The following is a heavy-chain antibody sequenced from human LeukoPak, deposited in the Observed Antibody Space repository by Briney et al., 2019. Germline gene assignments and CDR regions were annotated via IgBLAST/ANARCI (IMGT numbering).Heavy chain of an antibody. CDR3: ATYSQYGGNSFDY. CDR2: IIPIFGTA. Sequence: SVKVSCKASGGTFSSYAISWVRQAPGQGLEWMGGIIPIFGTANYAQKFQGRVTITADKSTSTAYMELSSLRSEDTAVYYCATYSQYGGNSFDYWGQGTLVTVSS. D-gene: IGHD4-23*01. CDR1: GGTFSSYA. J-gene: IGHJ4*02. V-gene: IGHV1-69*06.